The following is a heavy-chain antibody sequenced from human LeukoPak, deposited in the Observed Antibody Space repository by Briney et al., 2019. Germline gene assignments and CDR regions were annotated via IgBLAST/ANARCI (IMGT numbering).Heavy chain of an antibody. V-gene: IGHV7-4-1*02. CDR3: ARTIAVAGTGYYYYYYYMDV. Sequence: GASVKVSCKASGYTFTSYAMNWVRQAPGQGLEWMGWINTNTGNPTYAQGFTGRFVFTLDTSVSTAYLQISSLKAEDTAVYYCARTIAVAGTGYYYYYYYMDVWGKGTTVTVSS. J-gene: IGHJ6*03. D-gene: IGHD6-19*01. CDR2: INTNTGNP. CDR1: GYTFTSYA.